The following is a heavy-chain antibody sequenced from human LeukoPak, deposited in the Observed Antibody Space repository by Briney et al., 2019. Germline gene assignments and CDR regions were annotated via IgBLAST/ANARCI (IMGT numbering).Heavy chain of an antibody. J-gene: IGHJ5*02. Sequence: GGSLRLSCAASGFTFSSYSINWVRQAPGKGLEWVSSISSSSTYKYYADSVRGRFTISRDNAKNSLYLQMNSLGVEGTAIYYCARRYCSGGSCYSFRGDWFDPWGQGTLVTVSS. CDR3: ARRYCSGGSCYSFRGDWFDP. CDR2: ISSSSTYK. V-gene: IGHV3-21*01. D-gene: IGHD2-15*01. CDR1: GFTFSSYS.